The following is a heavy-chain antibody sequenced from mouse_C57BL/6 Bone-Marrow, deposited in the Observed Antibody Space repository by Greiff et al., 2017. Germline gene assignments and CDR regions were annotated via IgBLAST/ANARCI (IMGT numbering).Heavy chain of an antibody. CDR3: AREGLRRYFDV. V-gene: IGHV5-16*01. Sequence: DVQLVESEGGLVQPGSSMKLSCTASGFTFSDYYMAWVRQVPEKGLEWVANINYDGSSTYYLDSLKSRFIISRDNAKNILYLQMSSLKSEDTATYYCAREGLRRYFDVWGTGTTVTVSS. CDR1: GFTFSDYY. J-gene: IGHJ1*03. CDR2: INYDGSST. D-gene: IGHD2-4*01.